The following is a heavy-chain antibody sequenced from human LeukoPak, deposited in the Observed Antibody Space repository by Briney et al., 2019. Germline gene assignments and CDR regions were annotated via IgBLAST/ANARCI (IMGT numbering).Heavy chain of an antibody. CDR1: GYTFTSYG. CDR3: ATPLKRGVRNDAFDI. V-gene: IGHV1-18*01. CDR2: ISAYNGNT. J-gene: IGHJ3*02. D-gene: IGHD3-16*01. Sequence: GASVKVSCKASGYTFTSYGISWARQAPGQGLEWMGWISAYNGNTNYAQKLQGRVTMTTDTSTSTAYMELRSLRSEDTAVYYCATPLKRGVRNDAFDIWGQGTMVTVSS.